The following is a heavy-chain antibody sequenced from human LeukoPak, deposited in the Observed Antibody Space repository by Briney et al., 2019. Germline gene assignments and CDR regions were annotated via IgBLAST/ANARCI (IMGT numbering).Heavy chain of an antibody. Sequence: ASVKVSRKASGGTFSSYAISWVRQAPGQGLEWMGGIIPIFGTANYAQKFQGRVTITADKSTSTAYMELSSLRSEDTAVYYCARCSGYSYGPPDYWGQGTLVTVSS. CDR1: GGTFSSYA. CDR2: IIPIFGTA. J-gene: IGHJ4*02. CDR3: ARCSGYSYGPPDY. D-gene: IGHD5-18*01. V-gene: IGHV1-69*06.